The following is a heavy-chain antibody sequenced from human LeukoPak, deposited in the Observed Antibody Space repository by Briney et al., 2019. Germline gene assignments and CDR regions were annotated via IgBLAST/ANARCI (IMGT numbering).Heavy chain of an antibody. CDR1: GFTFSSYW. CDR3: ARRADSYGFTYFDY. V-gene: IGHV3-74*01. D-gene: IGHD5-18*01. Sequence: GGSLRLSCAASGFTFSSYWMHWARQAPGKGLVWVSRINSDGSSTSYADSVKGRFTISRDNAKNTLYLQMNSLRAEDTAVYYCARRADSYGFTYFDYWGQGTLVTVSS. J-gene: IGHJ4*02. CDR2: INSDGSST.